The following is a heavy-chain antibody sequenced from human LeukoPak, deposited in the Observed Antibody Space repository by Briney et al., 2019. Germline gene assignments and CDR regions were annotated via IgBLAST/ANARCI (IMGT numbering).Heavy chain of an antibody. V-gene: IGHV4-59*12. J-gene: IGHJ4*02. CDR2: VYYSGST. CDR1: GGSIRSYY. Sequence: SETLSLTCAVSGGSIRSYYWSWIRQPPGEGPEWIGYVYYSGSTNYNPSLKSRVTISVDTSKNQFSLKLSSVTAADTAVYYCASGSSYFDLWGQGTLVTVSS. D-gene: IGHD1-26*01. CDR3: ASGSSYFDL.